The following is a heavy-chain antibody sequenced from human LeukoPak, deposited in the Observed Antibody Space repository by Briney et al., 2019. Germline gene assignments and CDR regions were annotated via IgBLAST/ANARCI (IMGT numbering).Heavy chain of an antibody. CDR2: IYTSGST. CDR1: GGSISSGSYY. J-gene: IGHJ2*01. CDR3: ARDVCDWYFDL. Sequence: SETLSLTCTVSGGSISSGSYYWSWIRQPAGKGLEWIGRIYTSGSTNYNPSLKSRVTISVDTSKNQFSLKLSSVTAADTAVYYCARDVCDWYFDLWGRGTLVTVSS. V-gene: IGHV4-61*02.